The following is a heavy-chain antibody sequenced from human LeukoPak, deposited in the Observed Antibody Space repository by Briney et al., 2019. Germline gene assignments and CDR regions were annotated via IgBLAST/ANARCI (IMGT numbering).Heavy chain of an antibody. J-gene: IGHJ3*02. CDR2: IYHSGST. CDR1: GGSISSGGYY. CDR3: ASYCSSTSCASIAARPGLDAFDI. Sequence: SETLSLTCTVSGGSISSGGYYWSCIRQPPGKGLECIGYIYHSGSTYYNPSLKSRVTISVDRSKNQFSLKLSSVTAADTAVYYCASYCSSTSCASIAARPGLDAFDIWGRGTMVTVSS. D-gene: IGHD2-2*01. V-gene: IGHV4-30-2*01.